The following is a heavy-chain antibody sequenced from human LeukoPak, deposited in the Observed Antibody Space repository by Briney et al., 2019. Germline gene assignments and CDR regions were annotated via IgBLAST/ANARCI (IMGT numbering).Heavy chain of an antibody. V-gene: IGHV4-4*07. Sequence: PSETLSLTCTVSGGSISSYYWSWIRQPAGKGLEWIGRIYTSGSTNYNPSLKSRVTMSVDTSKNQFSLKLSSVTAADTAVYYCARDQGAYCSSTSCYGWYFDLWGRGNLVTVSS. CDR3: ARDQGAYCSSTSCYGWYFDL. CDR1: GGSISSYY. J-gene: IGHJ2*01. D-gene: IGHD2-2*01. CDR2: IYTSGST.